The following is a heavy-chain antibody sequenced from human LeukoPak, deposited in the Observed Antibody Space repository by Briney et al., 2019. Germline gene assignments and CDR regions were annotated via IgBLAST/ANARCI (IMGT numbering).Heavy chain of an antibody. CDR2: IYHSGST. Sequence: SETLSLTCTVSGGSISSGGYYWSWIRQPPGKGLEWIGYIYHSGSTYYNPSLKSRVTISVDRSKNQFSLKLSSVTAADTAVYYCARDHSLYYDFWSGAFDIWGQGTMVTVSS. D-gene: IGHD3-3*01. V-gene: IGHV4-30-2*01. CDR3: ARDHSLYYDFWSGAFDI. J-gene: IGHJ3*02. CDR1: GGSISSGGYY.